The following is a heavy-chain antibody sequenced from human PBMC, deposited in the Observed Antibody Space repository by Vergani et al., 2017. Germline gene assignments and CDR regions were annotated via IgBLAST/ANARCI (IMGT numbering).Heavy chain of an antibody. Sequence: QVKLQESGPGLVKPSETLSLTCTVPGGSITSSSYYWGWIRQPPGKGLEWMGYVSFRGDTLYDPSVKGRMTISLNTSSNQFSLYLTSVTAADTAVYYCARARIYYGAGSPDYWGQGTLVTVSS. CDR1: GGSITSSSYY. CDR3: ARARIYYGAGSPDY. CDR2: VSFRGDT. J-gene: IGHJ4*02. D-gene: IGHD3-10*01. V-gene: IGHV4-61*01.